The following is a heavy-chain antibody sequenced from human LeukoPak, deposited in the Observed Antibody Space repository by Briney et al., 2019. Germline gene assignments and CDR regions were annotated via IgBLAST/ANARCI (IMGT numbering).Heavy chain of an antibody. CDR1: GGSISSSSYY. J-gene: IGHJ3*02. Sequence: SETLSLTCTVSGGSISSSSYYWGWIRQPPGKGLEWIGFISYSGNTNYNPSLKSRVTISLDTSKNQFSLKLSSVTAADTAVYYCATRPRYGDYLDAFDIWGQGTMVTVSS. D-gene: IGHD4-17*01. CDR3: ATRPRYGDYLDAFDI. CDR2: ISYSGNT. V-gene: IGHV4-61*05.